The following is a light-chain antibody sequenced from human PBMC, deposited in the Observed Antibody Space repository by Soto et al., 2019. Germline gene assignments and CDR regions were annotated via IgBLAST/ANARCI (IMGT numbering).Light chain of an antibody. V-gene: IGKV3-15*01. Sequence: EIVMTQSPATLSVFPGERATLSCRASQSVSSNLAWDQQKPGQAPRLLIYGASTGATGIPARFSGSGSGAEFTLTISSLQSEDFAVYYCQQYNNWPRTFGQGTKVEIK. CDR1: QSVSSN. J-gene: IGKJ1*01. CDR3: QQYNNWPRT. CDR2: GAS.